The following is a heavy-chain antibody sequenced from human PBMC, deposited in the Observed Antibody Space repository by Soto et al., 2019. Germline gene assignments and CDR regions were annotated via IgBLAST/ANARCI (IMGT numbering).Heavy chain of an antibody. CDR3: ARATSHDY. J-gene: IGHJ4*02. Sequence: PGGSLRHSFAASEFIFITYTRNWVRQAPGKGLEWVSSISSSSSYIYYADSVKGRFTISRDNAKNSLYLQMNSLRAEDTAAYYCARATSHDYWGQGTLVTAPQ. CDR2: ISSSSSYI. V-gene: IGHV3-21*01. CDR1: EFIFITYT.